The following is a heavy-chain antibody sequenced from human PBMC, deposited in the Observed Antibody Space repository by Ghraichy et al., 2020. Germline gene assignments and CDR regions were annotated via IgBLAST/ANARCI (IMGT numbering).Heavy chain of an antibody. Sequence: SETLSLTCTVSGGSISNGGYYWTWIRQSPGEGLEWIGYIHAIESTYYNPSLKGRLIISLDTSKNQFSLNLSSVTAADTAVYYCARWGGRGELVVTAIDYWGQGTLVT. V-gene: IGHV4-30-4*01. CDR2: IHAIEST. J-gene: IGHJ4*02. CDR3: ARWGGRGELVVTAIDY. CDR1: GGSISNGGYY. D-gene: IGHD2-15*01.